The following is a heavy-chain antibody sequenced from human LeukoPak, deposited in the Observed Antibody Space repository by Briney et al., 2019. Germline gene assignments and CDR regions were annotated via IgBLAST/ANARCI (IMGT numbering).Heavy chain of an antibody. CDR3: ARRIPNVYSSYGGWFDP. V-gene: IGHV1-18*01. CDR1: GYTITSYG. Sequence: ASVKVSCKASGYTITSYGINWVRQAPGQGLEWMGWINPYNGNTNYAQKLQGRVTMTTDTSTSTAYMELRSLRSDDTAVYYCARRIPNVYSSYGGWFDPWGQGTLVTVSS. D-gene: IGHD6-6*01. CDR2: INPYNGNT. J-gene: IGHJ5*02.